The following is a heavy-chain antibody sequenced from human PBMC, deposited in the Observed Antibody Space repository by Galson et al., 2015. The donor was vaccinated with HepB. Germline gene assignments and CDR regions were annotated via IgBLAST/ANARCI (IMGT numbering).Heavy chain of an antibody. D-gene: IGHD6-19*01. V-gene: IGHV1-69*04. CDR1: GGTFSSYA. Sequence: SVKVSCKASGGTFSSYAISWVRQAPGQGLEWMGRIIPILGIANYAQKFQGRVTITADKSTSTAYMELSSLRSEDTAVYYCARGGYSGGWRLDYWGQGTLVTVSS. CDR2: IIPILGIA. CDR3: ARGGYSGGWRLDY. J-gene: IGHJ4*02.